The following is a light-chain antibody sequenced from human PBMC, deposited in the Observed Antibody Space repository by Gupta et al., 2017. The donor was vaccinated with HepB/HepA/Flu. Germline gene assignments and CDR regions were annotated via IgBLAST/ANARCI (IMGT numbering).Light chain of an antibody. V-gene: IGKV1-5*03. Sequence: DVQLTQSPSSLSASVGDRVTITCRASQTIGRSLAWYQQKPGKAPKLLIYHVSILENGVPSRFSGSGSGTDFTLASTSLQPDDFATYYCQQDNASPTFGQGTKVQIK. CDR3: QQDNASPT. CDR1: QTIGRS. J-gene: IGKJ1*01. CDR2: HVS.